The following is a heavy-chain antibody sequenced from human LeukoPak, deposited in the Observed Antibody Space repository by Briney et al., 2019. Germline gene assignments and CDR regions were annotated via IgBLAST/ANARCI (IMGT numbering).Heavy chain of an antibody. D-gene: IGHD3-22*01. CDR3: ARHGTRYDSSGYYYEGGAFDI. J-gene: IGHJ3*02. CDR1: GGSISSSSYY. CDR2: IYYSGST. V-gene: IGHV4-39*01. Sequence: SSETLSLTCTVSGGSISSSSYYWGWIRQPPGKGLEWIGSIYYSGSTYYNPSLKSRVTISVDTSKNQFSLKLSSVTAADTAVYYCARHGTRYDSSGYYYEGGAFDIWGQGTMVTVSS.